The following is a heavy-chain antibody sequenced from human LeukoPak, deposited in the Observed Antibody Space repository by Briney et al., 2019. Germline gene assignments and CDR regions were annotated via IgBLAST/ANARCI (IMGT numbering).Heavy chain of an antibody. J-gene: IGHJ3*02. CDR3: AGALPRTILTDAFDI. D-gene: IGHD5-24*01. CDR2: ISSSSNYI. Sequence: GGSLRLSCAASGFTFSSYSMNWVRQAPGKVLEWVSSISSSSNYIYYADSAKGRFTISRDNAKNSLYLQMNSLRAEDTAVYFCAGALPRTILTDAFDIWGQGTMATVSS. V-gene: IGHV3-21*01. CDR1: GFTFSSYS.